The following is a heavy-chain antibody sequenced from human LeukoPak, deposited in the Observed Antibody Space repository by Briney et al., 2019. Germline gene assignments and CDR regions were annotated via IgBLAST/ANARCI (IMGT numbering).Heavy chain of an antibody. CDR1: GGSISSGYS. J-gene: IGHJ6*02. V-gene: IGHV4-30-2*01. Sequence: PSETLSLTCAVSGGSISSGYSWSWIRQPPGKGLEWIGYIYHSGSTYYNPSLKSRVTISVDRSKNQFSLKLSSVTAADTAVYYCAREGVPPDYGMDVWGQGTTVTVSS. CDR2: IYHSGST. D-gene: IGHD2-2*01. CDR3: AREGVPPDYGMDV.